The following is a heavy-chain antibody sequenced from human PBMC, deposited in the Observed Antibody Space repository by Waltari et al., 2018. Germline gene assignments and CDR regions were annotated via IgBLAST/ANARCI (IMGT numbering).Heavy chain of an antibody. CDR1: GYTSASYA. CDR3: ARGSDILTGYYSGDV. Sequence: QVQLVQSGAEGKKPGASVKVPCKASGYTSASYAIPWVRQATGQGLEWMGWMEPNSGSTGYVQKFQGRVTMTRNTSISTAYMELSSLRSDDTAVYYCARGSDILTGYYSGDVWGKGTTVTVSS. V-gene: IGHV1-8*01. J-gene: IGHJ6*04. CDR2: MEPNSGST. D-gene: IGHD3-9*01.